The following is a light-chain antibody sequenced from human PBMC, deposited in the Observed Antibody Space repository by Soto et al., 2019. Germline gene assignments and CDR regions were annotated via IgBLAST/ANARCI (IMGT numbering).Light chain of an antibody. CDR2: GAS. V-gene: IGKV3-20*01. CDR3: QQYGSSPYT. CDR1: QSVSSSY. Sequence: XILLTQSPCTLSLSPGERSTLSCRSVQSVSSSYLAWYQHKPGQAPRLLIYGASSRATGIPERFSGSGSGTDFTLTISRLEPEDFAVYYCQQYGSSPYTFGQGTKVDIK. J-gene: IGKJ2*01.